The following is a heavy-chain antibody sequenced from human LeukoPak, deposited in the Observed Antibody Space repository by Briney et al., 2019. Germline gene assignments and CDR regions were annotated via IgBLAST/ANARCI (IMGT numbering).Heavy chain of an antibody. V-gene: IGHV1-69*13. CDR1: GGTFSSYA. Sequence: SVKVSCKASGGTFSSYAISWVRQAPGQGLEWMGGIIPIFGTANYAQKFRGRVTITADESTSTAYMELSSLRSEDTAVYYCASGHVDTAMVTSDYWGQGTLVTVSS. J-gene: IGHJ4*02. CDR2: IIPIFGTA. CDR3: ASGHVDTAMVTSDY. D-gene: IGHD5-18*01.